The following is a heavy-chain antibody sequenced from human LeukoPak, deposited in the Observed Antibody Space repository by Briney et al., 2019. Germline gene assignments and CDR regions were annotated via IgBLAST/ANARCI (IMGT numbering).Heavy chain of an antibody. CDR3: ARDPRGGSYSYFDY. CDR2: ICSKVGCT. Sequence: GGSLRLSCAASGFTFDDYGMSWVRHVPGRGLEWVSGICSKVGCTGYADSVKGRFTISRDNAKNSLYLQMNSLRAEDTALYHCARDPRGGSYSYFDYGGRGTLVTVSS. V-gene: IGHV3-20*01. J-gene: IGHJ4*02. CDR1: GFTFDDYG. D-gene: IGHD1-26*01.